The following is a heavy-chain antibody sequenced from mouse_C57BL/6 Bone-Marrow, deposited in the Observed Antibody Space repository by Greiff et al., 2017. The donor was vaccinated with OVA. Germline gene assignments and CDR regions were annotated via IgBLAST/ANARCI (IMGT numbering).Heavy chain of an antibody. V-gene: IGHV3-6*01. D-gene: IGHD1-1*01. Sequence: EVQLQQSGPGLVKPSQSLSLTCSVTGYSITSGYYWNWIRQFPGNKLEWMGYISYDGSNNYNPSLKNRISITRDTSKNQFFLKLNSVTTEDTATYYCARVGTTEMYFDYWGQGTTLTVSS. CDR3: ARVGTTEMYFDY. CDR2: ISYDGSN. J-gene: IGHJ2*01. CDR1: GYSITSGYY.